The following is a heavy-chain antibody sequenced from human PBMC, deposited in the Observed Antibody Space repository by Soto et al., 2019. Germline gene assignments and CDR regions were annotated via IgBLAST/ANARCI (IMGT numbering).Heavy chain of an antibody. Sequence: PGGSLRLSCAASGFTFSDYYMSWIRQAPGKGLEWVSHISNSGTITYYADSVKGRFTVSRDNAKNSLYLHMNSLRAEDTAVYFCARSTIFGVLRLLYWGQGNLVTVSS. CDR3: ARSTIFGVLRLLY. V-gene: IGHV3-11*01. CDR1: GFTFSDYY. J-gene: IGHJ4*02. D-gene: IGHD3-3*01. CDR2: ISNSGTIT.